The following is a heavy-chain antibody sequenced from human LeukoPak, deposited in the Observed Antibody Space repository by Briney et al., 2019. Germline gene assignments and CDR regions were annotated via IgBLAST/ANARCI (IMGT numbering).Heavy chain of an antibody. CDR1: GGSVSSHTYY. CDR3: ARSFYGSGYNWFDP. D-gene: IGHD3-10*01. V-gene: IGHV4-39*07. Sequence: SETLSLTCTVSGGSVSSHTYYWGWIRQPPGKGLEWIGSMHYIGSSYYNPSLKSRVTISIDTSKNQFSLKLSSVTAADTAVYYCARSFYGSGYNWFDPWGQGTLVTVSS. CDR2: MHYIGSS. J-gene: IGHJ5*02.